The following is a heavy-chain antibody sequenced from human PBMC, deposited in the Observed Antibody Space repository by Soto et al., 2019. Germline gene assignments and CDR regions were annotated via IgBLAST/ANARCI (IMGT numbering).Heavy chain of an antibody. J-gene: IGHJ3*02. CDR3: AKVRYSGYDCHAFDI. CDR1: GFTFSYA. V-gene: IGHV3-23*01. Sequence: EVQLLESGGGLVQPGGSLRLSCAASGFTFSYAINWVRQAPGKGLEWVSAISGSGGNTYYADSVKGRFTISRDNSKNTLYLQMNSLRAEDTAAYYCAKVRYSGYDCHAFDIWGQGTMVTVSS. CDR2: ISGSGGNT. D-gene: IGHD5-12*01.